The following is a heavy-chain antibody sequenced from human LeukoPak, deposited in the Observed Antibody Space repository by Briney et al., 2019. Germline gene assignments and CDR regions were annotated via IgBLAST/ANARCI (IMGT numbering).Heavy chain of an antibody. CDR3: ARSAGIAAAGILLRLYGMDV. CDR1: GFTFSDYY. V-gene: IGHV3-21*01. CDR2: ISSSSSYI. J-gene: IGHJ6*02. D-gene: IGHD6-13*01. Sequence: KTGGSLRLSCAASGFTFSDYYMNWVRQAPGKGLEWVSSISSSSSYIYYADSVKGRFTISRDNAKNSLYLQMNSLRAEDTAVYYCARSAGIAAAGILLRLYGMDVWGQGTTVTVSS.